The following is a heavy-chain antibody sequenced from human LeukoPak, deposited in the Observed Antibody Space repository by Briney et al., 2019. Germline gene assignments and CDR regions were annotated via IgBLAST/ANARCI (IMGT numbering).Heavy chain of an antibody. V-gene: IGHV4-61*01. CDR2: IYYSGST. Sequence: SETLSLTCTVSGGSVSSGSYYWSWIRQPPGKGLEWIGYIYYSGSTNYNPSLKSRVTISVDTSKNQFSLKLSSVTAADTAVYYCARQAYSSSWQHNWFDPWGQGTLVTVSS. CDR1: GGSVSSGSYY. CDR3: ARQAYSSSWQHNWFDP. J-gene: IGHJ5*02. D-gene: IGHD6-13*01.